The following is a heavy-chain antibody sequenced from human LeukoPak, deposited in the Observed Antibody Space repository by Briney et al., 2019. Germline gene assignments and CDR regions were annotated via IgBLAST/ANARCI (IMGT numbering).Heavy chain of an antibody. CDR1: GFTFSSYW. CDR2: IYHSGST. J-gene: IGHJ4*02. CDR3: ARDSAGRLFDY. Sequence: GSLRLSCAASGFTFSSYWMHWVRQPPGKGPEWIGEIYHSGSTNYNPSLKSRVTISVDKSKNQFSLKLNSVTAADTAVYYCARDSAGRLFDYWGQGTLVTVSS. V-gene: IGHV4-4*02. D-gene: IGHD6-13*01.